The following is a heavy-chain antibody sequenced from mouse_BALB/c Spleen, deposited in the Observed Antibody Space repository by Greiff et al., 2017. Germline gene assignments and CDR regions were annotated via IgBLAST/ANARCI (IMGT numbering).Heavy chain of an antibody. V-gene: IGHV5-6-4*01. D-gene: IGHD1-1*01. J-gene: IGHJ3*01. CDR2: ISSGGSYT. CDR1: GFTFSSYT. CDR3: TRDLYYGSSYTFAY. Sequence: EVKLMESGGGLVKPGGSLKLSCAASGFTFSSYTMSWVRQTPEKRLEWVATISSGGSYTYYPDSVKGRFTISRDNAKNTLYLQMSSLKSEDTAMYYCTRDLYYGSSYTFAYWGQGTLVTVSA.